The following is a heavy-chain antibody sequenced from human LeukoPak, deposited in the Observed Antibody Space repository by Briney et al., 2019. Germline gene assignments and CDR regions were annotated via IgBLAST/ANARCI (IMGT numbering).Heavy chain of an antibody. J-gene: IGHJ6*03. CDR1: GFSLSTYE. Sequence: RGSLRLSCAASGFSLSTYEMKWVRHAPGKGLEWISYISASGKLTHYADSVEGRFTISRDNAKNSLYLQMNSLRGEDTAVYYCARGGFIAARSPVPEYCYYYMDVWGKGTTVTVSS. CDR2: ISASGKLT. V-gene: IGHV3-48*03. D-gene: IGHD6-6*01. CDR3: ARGGFIAARSPVPEYCYYYMDV.